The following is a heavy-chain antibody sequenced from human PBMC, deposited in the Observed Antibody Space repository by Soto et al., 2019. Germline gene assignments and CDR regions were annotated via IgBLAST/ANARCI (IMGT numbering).Heavy chain of an antibody. CDR3: ARGYDSSGYYRRDYYYGMDV. V-gene: IGHV1-69*02. J-gene: IGHJ6*02. CDR2: IIPILGIA. Sequence: QVQLVQSGAEVKKPGSSVKVSCKASGGTFSSYTISWVRQAPGQGLEWMGRIIPILGIANYAQKFQGRVTITADNSTSTAYMELSSLRSEDTAVYYCARGYDSSGYYRRDYYYGMDVWGQGTTVNVSS. D-gene: IGHD3-22*01. CDR1: GGTFSSYT.